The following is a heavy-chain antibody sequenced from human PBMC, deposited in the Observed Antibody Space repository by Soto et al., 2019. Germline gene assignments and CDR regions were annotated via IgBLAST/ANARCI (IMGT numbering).Heavy chain of an antibody. CDR2: IIPLFGTA. D-gene: IGHD3-22*01. CDR3: ARSQDSSGYWNNCFDP. V-gene: IGHV1-69*13. Sequence: ASVKVSCKASRGTFSTYTMTWVRQAPGQGLEWMGGIIPLFGTANYAQKFQGRVTITADESTSTVYMELSSLRSEDTAVYYCARSQDSSGYWNNCFDPWGQGTLVTVSS. CDR1: RGTFSTYT. J-gene: IGHJ5*02.